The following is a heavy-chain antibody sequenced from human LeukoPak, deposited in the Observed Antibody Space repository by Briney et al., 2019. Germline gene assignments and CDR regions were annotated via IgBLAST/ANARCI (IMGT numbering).Heavy chain of an antibody. D-gene: IGHD3-22*01. CDR2: IYPGDSDT. CDR1: VYSFINYW. Sequence: GAPLQISSTGSVYSFINYWIGWVRPMRGKGLEWLGIIYPGDSDTRYSPYFQGQVTISADKTIISPYLQWSSLKASATSTYYGAGWRDSSGYAPLYDFDCWGQGTLVTVAS. V-gene: IGHV5-51*01. J-gene: IGHJ4*02. CDR3: AGWRDSSGYAPLYDFDC.